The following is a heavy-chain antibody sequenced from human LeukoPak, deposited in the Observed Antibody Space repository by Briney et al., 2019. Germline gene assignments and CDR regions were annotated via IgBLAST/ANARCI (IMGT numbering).Heavy chain of an antibody. J-gene: IGHJ4*02. Sequence: QPGRSLGLSCAPSGFTFSDSWSSWAGQVPGKGLEWEANVDRGGSATYYVDSVKGRFTISRDNAENSLFLQLNSLGAEDTAFYYCARSPDTGTVDFWGQGTLVTVSS. D-gene: IGHD3/OR15-3a*01. CDR3: ARSPDTGTVDF. CDR2: VDRGGSAT. V-gene: IGHV3-7*01. CDR1: GFTFSDSW.